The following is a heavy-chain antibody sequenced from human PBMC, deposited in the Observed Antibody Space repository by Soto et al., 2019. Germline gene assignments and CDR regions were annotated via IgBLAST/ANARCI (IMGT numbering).Heavy chain of an antibody. J-gene: IGHJ5*02. V-gene: IGHV1-69*01. Sequence: QVQLVQSGAEVKKPGSSVKVSCKASGGTFSSYAISWVRQAPGQGLEWMGGIIPIFGTANYAQKFQGRVTITADESTSTAYVELSSQRSEDTGVYYCAGRSHGGQPDNNWFDPWGQGTLVTVSS. CDR3: AGRSHGGQPDNNWFDP. CDR2: IIPIFGTA. CDR1: GGTFSSYA. D-gene: IGHD5-18*01.